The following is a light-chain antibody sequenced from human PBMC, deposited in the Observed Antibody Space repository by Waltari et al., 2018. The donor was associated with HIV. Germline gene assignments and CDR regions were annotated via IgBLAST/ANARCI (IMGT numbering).Light chain of an antibody. V-gene: IGLV2-14*03. Sequence: HSALTPPASVSGSPGPPITIPCTATSSDVGGYNYVSWDRLHPGDVPKLMIVDVNNRPSGVSNRFAGSKSGNTASLTISGLQVEDEADYYCSSYTSSSIVIFGGGTKVTVL. CDR2: DVN. J-gene: IGLJ2*01. CDR3: SSYTSSSIVI. CDR1: SSDVGGYNY.